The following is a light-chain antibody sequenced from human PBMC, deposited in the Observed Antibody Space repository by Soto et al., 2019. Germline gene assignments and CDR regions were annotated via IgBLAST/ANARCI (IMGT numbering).Light chain of an antibody. CDR1: SSNIGAGYD. CDR3: QSYDSSPF. J-gene: IGLJ1*01. V-gene: IGLV1-40*01. Sequence: QSVLAQPPSVSGAPGQRGTISCPGSSSNIGAGYDVHWYQQLPGTAPKLLIYGNSNRPSGVPDRFSGSKSGTSASLGITGLQAEDEADYYCQSYDSSPFFGTGTKVTVL. CDR2: GNS.